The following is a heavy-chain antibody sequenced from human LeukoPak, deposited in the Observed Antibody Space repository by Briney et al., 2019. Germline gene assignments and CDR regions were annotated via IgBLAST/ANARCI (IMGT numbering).Heavy chain of an antibody. Sequence: GGSLRLSCKASGFTFSSYSINWVRQAPGKGLEWVSSIYAGGSTYYADSVKGRYTISRHNSNTLYLQMNSLKTEDTAVYYCARVRLDYYETRIDSFDIWGQGTMVTVSS. D-gene: IGHD3-22*01. CDR2: IYAGGST. J-gene: IGHJ3*02. V-gene: IGHV3-53*04. CDR3: ARVRLDYYETRIDSFDI. CDR1: GFTFSSYS.